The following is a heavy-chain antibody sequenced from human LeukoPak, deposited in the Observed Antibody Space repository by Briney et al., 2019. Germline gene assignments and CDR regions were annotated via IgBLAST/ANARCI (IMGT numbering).Heavy chain of an antibody. CDR1: GFTLSSYA. J-gene: IGHJ4*02. D-gene: IGHD6-19*01. CDR2: IYSGGST. CDR3: AKRGVAGTEYYFDY. Sequence: PGGSLRLSCAASGFTLSSYAMSWVRQAPGKGLEWVSVIYSGGSTYYADSVKGRFTISRDNSKNTLYLQMNSLRAEDTAVYYCAKRGVAGTEYYFDYWGQGTLVTVSS. V-gene: IGHV3-23*03.